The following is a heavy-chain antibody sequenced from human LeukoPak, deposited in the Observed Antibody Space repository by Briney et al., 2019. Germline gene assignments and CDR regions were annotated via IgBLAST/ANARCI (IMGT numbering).Heavy chain of an antibody. Sequence: GGSLRLSCAASGFTFSDYYMSWIRQAPGKGLEWVSYISSSGSTIYYAESVKGRFTISRDNAKNSLYLQMNSLRAEDTAVYYCARQLLDCGGDCYVVGNWFDPWGQGTLVTVSS. CDR3: ARQLLDCGGDCYVVGNWFDP. D-gene: IGHD2-21*02. CDR1: GFTFSDYY. CDR2: ISSSGSTI. V-gene: IGHV3-11*01. J-gene: IGHJ5*02.